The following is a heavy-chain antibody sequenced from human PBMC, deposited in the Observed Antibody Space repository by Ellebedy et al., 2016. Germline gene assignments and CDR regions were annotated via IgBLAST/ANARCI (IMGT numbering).Heavy chain of an antibody. CDR2: IYYSGST. V-gene: IGHV4-61*01. Sequence: SETLSLXXTVSGGSVSSGSYYWSWIRQPPGKGLEWIGYIYYSGSTNYNPSLKSRVTISVDTSKNQFSLKLSSVTAADTAVYYCARGRYYYGSGSYHDYWGQGTLVTVSS. CDR1: GGSVSSGSYY. J-gene: IGHJ4*02. CDR3: ARGRYYYGSGSYHDY. D-gene: IGHD3-10*01.